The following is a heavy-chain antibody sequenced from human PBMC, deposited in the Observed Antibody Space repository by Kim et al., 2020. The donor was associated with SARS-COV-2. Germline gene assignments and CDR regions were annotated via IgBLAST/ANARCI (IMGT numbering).Heavy chain of an antibody. V-gene: IGHV3-23*01. CDR3: AKKSPVSGWYVDY. J-gene: IGHJ4*02. D-gene: IGHD6-19*01. Sequence: YADTRKGRFTISRDNSKNTLYLQMNSLRAEDTAVYYCAKKSPVSGWYVDYWGQGTLVTVSS.